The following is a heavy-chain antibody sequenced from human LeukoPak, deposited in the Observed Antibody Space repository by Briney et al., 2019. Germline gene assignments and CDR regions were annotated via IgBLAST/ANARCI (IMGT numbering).Heavy chain of an antibody. CDR3: ASPLVRKVRYFDWLTRTYGMDV. D-gene: IGHD3-9*01. CDR1: GGTFGSYA. CDR2: IIPILGIA. V-gene: IGHV1-69*04. Sequence: SVKVSCKASGGTFGSYAISWVRQAPGQRLEWMGRIIPILGIANYAQKFQGRVTITADKSTSTAYMELSSLRSEDTAVYYCASPLVRKVRYFDWLTRTYGMDVWGQGTLVTVSS. J-gene: IGHJ6*02.